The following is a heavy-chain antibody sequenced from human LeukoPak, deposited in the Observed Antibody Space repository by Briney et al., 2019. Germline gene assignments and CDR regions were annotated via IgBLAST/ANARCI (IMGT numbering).Heavy chain of an antibody. CDR2: ISYSGST. CDR3: ARVLPAAASYYFDY. V-gene: IGHV4-59*01. CDR1: GGSISNYC. Sequence: SETLSLTCTVSGGSISNYCWSWIRQPPGKGLEWIGYISYSGSTNYNSSLKSRVTISVDTSKNQFSLNLRSVTAADTAVYYCARVLPAAASYYFDYWGQGTLVTVSS. J-gene: IGHJ4*02. D-gene: IGHD2-2*01.